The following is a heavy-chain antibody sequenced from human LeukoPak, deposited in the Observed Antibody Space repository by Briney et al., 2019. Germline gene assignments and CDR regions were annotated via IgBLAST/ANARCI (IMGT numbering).Heavy chain of an antibody. D-gene: IGHD2-15*01. CDR1: GFTFSGHV. CDR3: ARDGFVD. J-gene: IGHJ4*02. CDR2: ARKEADTYIT. V-gene: IGHV3-72*01. Sequence: GGSLRLSCAASGFTFSGHVMDWGRQAPGKGLEWVGRARKEADTYITDYAASVKGRFTISRDDSRKSLYLQMNSLKTEDTAVYYCARDGFVDWGQGTPVTVSS.